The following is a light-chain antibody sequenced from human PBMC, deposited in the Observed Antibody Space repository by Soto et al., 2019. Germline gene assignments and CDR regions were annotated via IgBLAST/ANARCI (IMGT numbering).Light chain of an antibody. V-gene: IGKV1-6*01. Sequence: AIQMTQSPSSLSASVGDRVTITCRASQDIRNDLGWYQEKVGQAPKLLIYAASNLQSGVPSRFSGSGSGTDFTLTISSLLPEDFATYYCLQDYNYPWTFGQGTKVEI. CDR3: LQDYNYPWT. CDR1: QDIRND. J-gene: IGKJ1*01. CDR2: AAS.